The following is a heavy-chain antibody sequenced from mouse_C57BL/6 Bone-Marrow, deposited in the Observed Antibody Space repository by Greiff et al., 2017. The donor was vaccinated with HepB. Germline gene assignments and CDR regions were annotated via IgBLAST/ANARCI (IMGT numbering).Heavy chain of an antibody. CDR1: GYTFTSYT. V-gene: IGHV1-4*01. J-gene: IGHJ1*03. CDR3: ARGAFITTVVDWYFDV. CDR2: INPSSGYT. Sequence: QVQLQQSGAELARPGASVKMSCKASGYTFTSYTMHWVKQRPGQGLEWIGYINPSSGYTKYNQKFKDKATLTADKSSSTAYMQLSSLTSEDSAVYYCARGAFITTVVDWYFDVWGTGTTVTVSS. D-gene: IGHD1-1*01.